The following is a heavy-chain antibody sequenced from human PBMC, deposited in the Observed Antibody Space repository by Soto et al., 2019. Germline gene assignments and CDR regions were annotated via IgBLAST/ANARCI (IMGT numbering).Heavy chain of an antibody. Sequence: QVQLVQSGAEVKKPGSSVKVSCKASGGTFSSYAISWVRQAPGQGLEWMGGIIPISDTTNYAQKFQGRVTIPAEKSTSTAYMELSSLRSEDTAVYYCARSQGSSTSLEIYYYYYYGMDVWGQGTTVTVSS. CDR2: IIPISDTT. V-gene: IGHV1-69*06. CDR1: GGTFSSYA. D-gene: IGHD2-2*01. J-gene: IGHJ6*02. CDR3: ARSQGSSTSLEIYYYYYYGMDV.